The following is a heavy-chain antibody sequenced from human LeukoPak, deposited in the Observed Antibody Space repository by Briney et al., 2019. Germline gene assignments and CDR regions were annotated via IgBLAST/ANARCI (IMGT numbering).Heavy chain of an antibody. D-gene: IGHD6-6*01. CDR3: ARQYSRSSPFDY. CDR1: GYSFNNYW. Sequence: GESLKISCKGFGYSFNNYWIGWVRQMPGKGLECMGIIYPGDSDTRYSPSFQGQVTISADKSINTAYLQWSSLKASDTAMYYCARQYSRSSPFDYRGQGALVTVAS. CDR2: IYPGDSDT. J-gene: IGHJ4*02. V-gene: IGHV5-51*01.